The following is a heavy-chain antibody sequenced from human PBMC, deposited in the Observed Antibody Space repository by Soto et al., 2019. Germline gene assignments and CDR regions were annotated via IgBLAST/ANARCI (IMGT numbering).Heavy chain of an antibody. D-gene: IGHD3-10*01. CDR1: GGTFSSYT. CDR3: ARDYYGSGTFDP. Sequence: QVQLVQSGAEVKKPGSSVKVSCKASGGTFSSYTISWVRQAPGQGLEWMGRIIPILGIANYAQKFQGRVTITADNSTSTAYMELSSLRSEDTAVYYCARDYYGSGTFDPWGQGTLVTVSS. CDR2: IIPILGIA. J-gene: IGHJ5*02. V-gene: IGHV1-69*02.